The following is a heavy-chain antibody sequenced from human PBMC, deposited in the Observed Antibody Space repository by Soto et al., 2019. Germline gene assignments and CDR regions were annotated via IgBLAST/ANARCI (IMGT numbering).Heavy chain of an antibody. V-gene: IGHV3-21*01. D-gene: IGHD2-2*01. Sequence: KAGGSLRLSCAASGFTFSSYSMNWVRQAPGKGLEWVSSISSSSSYIYYADSVKGRFTISRDNAKNSLYLQMNSLRAEDTAVYYCAKDSSTSLWGSYHEYFQHWGQGTLVTVSS. CDR1: GFTFSSYS. CDR3: AKDSSTSLWGSYHEYFQH. J-gene: IGHJ1*01. CDR2: ISSSSSYI.